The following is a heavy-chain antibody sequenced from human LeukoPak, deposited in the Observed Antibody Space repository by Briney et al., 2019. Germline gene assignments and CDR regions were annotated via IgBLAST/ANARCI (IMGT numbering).Heavy chain of an antibody. Sequence: WETLTHTCTVSGGCISSSSYYWGWIRQPPGKGLERIGRIDDRGSSYHNPAPKGRVTISGDTSKNQFSLKLGSVTAADTAVYYCAGHSSCYYPRAFDIWGRGTMVTVSS. D-gene: IGHD3-22*01. V-gene: IGHV4-39*01. CDR3: AGHSSCYYPRAFDI. CDR2: IDDRGSS. CDR1: GGCISSSSYY. J-gene: IGHJ3*02.